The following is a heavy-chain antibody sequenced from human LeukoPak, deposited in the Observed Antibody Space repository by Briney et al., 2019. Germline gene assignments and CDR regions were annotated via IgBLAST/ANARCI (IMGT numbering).Heavy chain of an antibody. CDR1: GYTFTSHY. V-gene: IGHV1-46*01. Sequence: GASVKVSCKASGYTFTSHYIHWVRQAPGQGLEWMGTINPSGGTTSYAQKFQGRVTMTRDTSTSTVYMELRSLRSEDTAVYYCAREPYSSSWREYFQHWGQGTLVTVSS. D-gene: IGHD6-13*01. CDR2: INPSGGTT. J-gene: IGHJ1*01. CDR3: AREPYSSSWREYFQH.